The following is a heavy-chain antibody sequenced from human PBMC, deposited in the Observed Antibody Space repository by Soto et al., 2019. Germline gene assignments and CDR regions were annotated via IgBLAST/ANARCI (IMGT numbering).Heavy chain of an antibody. J-gene: IGHJ3*02. CDR1: GFTFSSYG. CDR2: IWYDGSNK. CDR3: ARDPDEVPDAFDI. V-gene: IGHV3-33*01. Sequence: QVQLVESGGGVVQPGRSLRLSCAASGFTFSSYGMHWVRQAPGKGLEWVAVIWYDGSNKYYADSVKGRFTISRDNSKNTLYLQMNSLRAEDTAVSYCARDPDEVPDAFDIWGQGTMVTVSS.